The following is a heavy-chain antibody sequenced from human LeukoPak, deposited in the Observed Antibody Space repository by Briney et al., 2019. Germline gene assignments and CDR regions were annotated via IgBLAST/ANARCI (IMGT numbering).Heavy chain of an antibody. CDR1: GGSITSSNW. V-gene: IGHV4-4*02. CDR2: IYHSGST. J-gene: IGHJ4*02. D-gene: IGHD6-13*01. CDR3: AKTSRAAVGRSPFDY. Sequence: SETLSLTCAVSGGSITSSNWWTWVRQPPGKGLEWIGEIYHSGSTNYNPSLKSRVTISVDKSNNQFSLKLNSMTAADTAIYYCAKTSRAAVGRSPFDYWGQGTLVTVSS.